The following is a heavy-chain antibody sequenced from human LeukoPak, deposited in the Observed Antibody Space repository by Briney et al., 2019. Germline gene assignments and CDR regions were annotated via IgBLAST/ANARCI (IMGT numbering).Heavy chain of an antibody. CDR3: ARSGGVRGHYFDY. D-gene: IGHD3-10*01. Sequence: PSETLSLTCAVSGGSISNSIYYWAWLRQPPGKGLEWIGSIYSSGSTYYNPSLKRRVTISVDTSKNHFSLKLSSVTAADTAVYYCARSGGVRGHYFDYWGQGTLVIVSS. V-gene: IGHV4-39*02. J-gene: IGHJ4*02. CDR2: IYSSGST. CDR1: GGSISNSIYY.